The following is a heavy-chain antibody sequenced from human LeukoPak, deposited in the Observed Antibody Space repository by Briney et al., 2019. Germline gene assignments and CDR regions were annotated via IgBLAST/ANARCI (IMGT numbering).Heavy chain of an antibody. J-gene: IGHJ4*02. CDR1: GYTFIGYY. D-gene: IGHD1-14*01. Sequence: GASVKVSCKASGYTFIGYYMHWVRQAPGQGLEWMGWINPNSGGTNYAQKFQGRVTMTRDTSISTAYMDLSNLRSDDTAVYYCARAERPRGSFDYWGQGTLVTVSS. V-gene: IGHV1-2*02. CDR3: ARAERPRGSFDY. CDR2: INPNSGGT.